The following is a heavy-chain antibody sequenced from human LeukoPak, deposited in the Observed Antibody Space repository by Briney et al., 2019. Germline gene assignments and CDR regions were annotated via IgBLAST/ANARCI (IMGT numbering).Heavy chain of an antibody. Sequence: GGSLRLSCALSALSFSGSAMDWVRQASGKELEWVGRIRRKANSYATAYAASVKGRFTISRDDSNNTAYLQMNSLKTEDTAVYYCTRLHHYGDYAYYYYGMDVWGQGTTVTVSS. CDR2: IRRKANSYAT. J-gene: IGHJ6*02. CDR3: TRLHHYGDYAYYYYGMDV. V-gene: IGHV3-73*01. D-gene: IGHD4-17*01. CDR1: ALSFSGSA.